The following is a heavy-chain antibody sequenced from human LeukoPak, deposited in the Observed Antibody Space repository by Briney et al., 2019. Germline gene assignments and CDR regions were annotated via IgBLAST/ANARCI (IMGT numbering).Heavy chain of an antibody. CDR3: ARDPRDVGLAP. Sequence: ASLRLSCVASGFSLSGYWMYWVRQAPGKGLMYISRNNGDGSTTNYADVVKGRFTMSRDNVKNTLYLQMNSLRVEDTAVYYCARDPRDVGLAPWGQGTLVTVSS. CDR1: GFSLSGYW. J-gene: IGHJ5*02. CDR2: NNGDGSTT. D-gene: IGHD5-24*01. V-gene: IGHV3-74*01.